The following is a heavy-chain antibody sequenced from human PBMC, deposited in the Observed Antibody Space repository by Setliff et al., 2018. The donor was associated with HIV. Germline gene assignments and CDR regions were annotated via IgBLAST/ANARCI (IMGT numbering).Heavy chain of an antibody. D-gene: IGHD5-12*01. J-gene: IGHJ3*02. V-gene: IGHV4-59*01. CDR1: DGSFSSDY. Sequence: LSLTCTVSDGSFSSDYWTWIRQTPGKGLEWIGYIYYSGSAKYNPSLTSRVTISIDTSKNHFSLKLTSVTAADTAVYYCARAEMATIVAFDIWGQGTMVTVSS. CDR2: IYYSGSA. CDR3: ARAEMATIVAFDI.